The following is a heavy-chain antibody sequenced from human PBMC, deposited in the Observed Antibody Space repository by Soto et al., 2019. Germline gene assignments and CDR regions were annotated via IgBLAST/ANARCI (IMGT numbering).Heavy chain of an antibody. J-gene: IGHJ6*02. CDR2: ISYGGSNK. Sequence: PGGSLRLSCAASGFTFSAYGMHWVRQAPGKGLEWVAVISYGGSNKYYADSVKGRFTISRDNSKNTLYLQMNSLRAEDTAVYFCAKVTFSGDYYYSYGLDVWGQGTTVTVSS. CDR3: AKVTFSGDYYYSYGLDV. V-gene: IGHV3-30*18. CDR1: GFTFSAYG. D-gene: IGHD1-26*01.